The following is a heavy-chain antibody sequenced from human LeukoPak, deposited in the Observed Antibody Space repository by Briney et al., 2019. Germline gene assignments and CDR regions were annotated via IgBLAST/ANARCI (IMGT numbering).Heavy chain of an antibody. CDR3: AREPSGSPSYDAFDT. D-gene: IGHD1-26*01. J-gene: IGHJ3*02. CDR2: ILHDGRNK. V-gene: IGHV3-30*03. Sequence: GGSLRLSCVASEFTFSSSAMHWVRQAPGKGLEWVAVILHDGRNKYYTDSVKGRFTISRDNSKSTLYLQMSSLRPEDTAVYYCAREPSGSPSYDAFDTWGQGTMVTVSS. CDR1: EFTFSSSA.